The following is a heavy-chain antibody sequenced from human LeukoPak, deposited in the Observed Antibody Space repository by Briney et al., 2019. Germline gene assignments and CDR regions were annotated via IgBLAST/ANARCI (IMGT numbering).Heavy chain of an antibody. D-gene: IGHD5-18*01. J-gene: IGHJ4*02. Sequence: ASVKVSCKASGYTFTSYDINWVRQATGQGLEWMGWMNPNSGNTGYAQKFQGRVTMPRNTSISTAYMELSSLRSEDTAVYYCARVEDDKAMVNYWGQGTLVTVSS. CDR2: MNPNSGNT. V-gene: IGHV1-8*01. CDR3: ARVEDDKAMVNY. CDR1: GYTFTSYD.